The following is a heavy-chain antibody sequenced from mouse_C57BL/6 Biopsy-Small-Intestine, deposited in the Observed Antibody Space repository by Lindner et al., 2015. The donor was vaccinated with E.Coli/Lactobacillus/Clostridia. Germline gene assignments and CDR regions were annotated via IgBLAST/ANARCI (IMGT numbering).Heavy chain of an antibody. Sequence: VQLQESGGDLVKPGGSLKLSCAASGFTFSNYDMSWVRQTPDKRLEWVATIRSGGTYTYYPDSVKGRFTISRDNAKNTLYLQMTSLRSEDTAMYYCARRGLDYYAMDYWGQGTSVTVSS. CDR2: IRSGGTYT. CDR1: GFTFSNYD. CDR3: ARRGLDYYAMDY. D-gene: IGHD2-13*01. J-gene: IGHJ4*01. V-gene: IGHV5-6*01.